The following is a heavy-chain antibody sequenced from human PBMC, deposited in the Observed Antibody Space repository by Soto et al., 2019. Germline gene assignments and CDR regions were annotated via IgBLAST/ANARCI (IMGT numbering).Heavy chain of an antibody. V-gene: IGHV3-30-3*01. CDR2: ISYDGSNK. CDR1: GFTFSSYA. CDR3: AIHVDTAMVTVDYYYGMDV. J-gene: IGHJ6*02. Sequence: PGGSLRLSCAASGFTFSSYAMHWVRQAPGKGLEWVAVISYDGSNKYYADSVKGRFTISRDNSKNTLYLQMNSLRAEDTAMYYCAIHVDTAMVTVDYYYGMDVWGQGTTVTVSS. D-gene: IGHD5-18*01.